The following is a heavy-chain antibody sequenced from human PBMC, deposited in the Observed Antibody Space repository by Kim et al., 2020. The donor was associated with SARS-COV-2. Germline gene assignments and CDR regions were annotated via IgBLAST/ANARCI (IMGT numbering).Heavy chain of an antibody. V-gene: IGHV3-9*01. CDR2: ISWNSGSI. D-gene: IGHD3-22*01. CDR1: GFTFDDYA. J-gene: IGHJ4*02. Sequence: GGSLRLSCAASGFTFDDYAMHWVRQAPGKGLEWVSGISWNSGSIGYADSVKGRFTISRDNAKNSLYLQMNSLRAEDTALYYCARVKRSGSGWYYYDSSGYYFDYWGQGTLVTVSS. CDR3: ARVKRSGSGWYYYDSSGYYFDY.